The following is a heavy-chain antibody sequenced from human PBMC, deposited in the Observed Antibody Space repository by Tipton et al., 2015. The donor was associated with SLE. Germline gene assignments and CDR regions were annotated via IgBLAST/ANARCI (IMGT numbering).Heavy chain of an antibody. D-gene: IGHD5-24*01. V-gene: IGHV4-59*01. Sequence: TLSLTCTVSGGSISSYNWNWIRQPPGKGLEWIGYIYYSGTTNYNPPLKSRFTISVDTSKNQFSLKVSSVTAADTALYYCARGDGYSGGWYFDLWSRGTLVTVSS. CDR3: ARGDGYSGGWYFDL. J-gene: IGHJ2*01. CDR2: IYYSGTT. CDR1: GGSISSYN.